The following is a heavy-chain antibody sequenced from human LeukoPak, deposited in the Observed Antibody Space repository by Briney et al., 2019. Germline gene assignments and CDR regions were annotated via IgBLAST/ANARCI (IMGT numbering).Heavy chain of an antibody. CDR2: ISGSADTT. V-gene: IGHV3-23*01. CDR3: AKRTVVAGSTYYFDY. Sequence: PGGSLRLSCAASGFTYSSFAMSWVRQAPGKGLERVSAISGSADTTYYADSVKGRFTISRDNSKNTLFLQINSLRAEDTAVYYCAKRTVVAGSTYYFDYWGQGTLVTVSS. CDR1: GFTYSSFA. J-gene: IGHJ4*02. D-gene: IGHD6-19*01.